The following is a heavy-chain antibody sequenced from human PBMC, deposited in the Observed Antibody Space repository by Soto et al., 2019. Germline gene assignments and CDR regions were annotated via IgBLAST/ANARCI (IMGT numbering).Heavy chain of an antibody. CDR2: LSSDGSNN. J-gene: IGHJ6*02. Sequence: VGSHRLSCAARGFALSPYTIHWVRQAPGKGLEWVAGLSSDGSNNFYPDSVKGRITISRDNSKTTVHLQINNLRPEDTAIYYCAKDAEMHATRLLSYFALDLWGRGTTVTVSS. V-gene: IGHV3-30-3*01. D-gene: IGHD3-10*01. CDR3: AKDAEMHATRLLSYFALDL. CDR1: GFALSPYT.